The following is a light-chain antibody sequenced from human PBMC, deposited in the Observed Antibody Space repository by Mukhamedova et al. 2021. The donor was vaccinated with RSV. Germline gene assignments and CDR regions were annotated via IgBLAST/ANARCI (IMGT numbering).Light chain of an antibody. V-gene: IGLV1-51*01. CDR1: MGNNY. CDR2: DNN. CDR3: GTRDTSLSVGV. Sequence: MGNNYVSWYQQLPGTAPKLLIYDNNKRPSGIPDRFSGSNSGTSATLCITGLQTRHAAAYYCGTRDTSLSVGVFGGGTKLTVL. J-gene: IGLJ2*01.